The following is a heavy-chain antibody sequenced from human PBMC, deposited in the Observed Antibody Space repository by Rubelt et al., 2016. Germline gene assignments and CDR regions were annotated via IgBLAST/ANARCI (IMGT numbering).Heavy chain of an antibody. CDR1: GFTFSSYA. D-gene: IGHD2-21*01. V-gene: IGHV3-66*01. J-gene: IGHJ3*02. CDR2: IYSGGST. CDR3: ARFRWGEGDAFDI. Sequence: EVQLLESGGGLVQPGGSLRLSCAASGFTFSSYAMSWVRQAPGKGLEWVSVIYSGGSTYYADSVKGRFTISRDNSKNTLYLQMNSLRAEDTAVYYCARFRWGEGDAFDIWGQGTMVTVSS.